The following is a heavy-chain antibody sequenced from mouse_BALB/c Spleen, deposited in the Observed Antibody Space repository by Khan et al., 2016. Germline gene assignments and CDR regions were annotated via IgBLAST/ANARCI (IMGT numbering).Heavy chain of an antibody. CDR2: IYPGDGDT. D-gene: IGHD1-1*01. V-gene: IGHV1-87*01. J-gene: IGHJ2*01. CDR1: GYTFTSYW. CDR3: ARRYYGSLYYFDY. Sequence: QVRLQQSGAELARPGASVKLSCKASGYTFTSYWMQWVKQRPGQGLEWIGAIYPGDGDTRYTQKFKGKATLTADKSSSTAYMQLSSLASEDSAVYYCARRYYGSLYYFDYWGQGTTLTVSS.